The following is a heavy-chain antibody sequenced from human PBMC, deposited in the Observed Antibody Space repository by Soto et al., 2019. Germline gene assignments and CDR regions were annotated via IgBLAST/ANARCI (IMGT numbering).Heavy chain of an antibody. V-gene: IGHV3-23*01. CDR3: AEDGIRDTVPVSAFLLIRSSDL. J-gene: IGHJ2*01. CDR2: ISGSGGST. D-gene: IGHD2-15*01. Sequence: EKGLEWVSAISGSGGSTYYADSVKGRFTISRNNSKNTLYLQMNSLRAEDTFFFFQAEDGIRDTVPVSAFLLIRSSDL.